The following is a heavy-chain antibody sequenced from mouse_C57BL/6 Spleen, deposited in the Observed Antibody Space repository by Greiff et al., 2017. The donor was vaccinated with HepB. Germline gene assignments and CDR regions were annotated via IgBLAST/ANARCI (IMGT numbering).Heavy chain of an antibody. Sequence: EVQLVESGGGLVQPGGSLSLSCAASGFTFTDYYMSWVRQPPGKELEWLGFIRNKANGYTTEYSASVKGRFTISRDNSQNILYLQMNALRAEDSATYYCARYRDDEYDVPFDYWGQGTTLTVSS. D-gene: IGHD2-4*01. CDR1: GFTFTDYY. J-gene: IGHJ2*01. V-gene: IGHV7-3*01. CDR3: ARYRDDEYDVPFDY. CDR2: IRNKANGYTT.